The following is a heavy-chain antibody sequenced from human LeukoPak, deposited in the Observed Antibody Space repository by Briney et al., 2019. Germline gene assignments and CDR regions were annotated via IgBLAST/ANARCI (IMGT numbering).Heavy chain of an antibody. CDR2: ISACNGNT. V-gene: IGHV1-18*01. Sequence: ASVKVSCKASGYTFTSYGISWVRQAPGRRLEWMGWISACNGNTNYAQKLQGRVTMTTDTSTSTAYMELRSLRSDDTAVYYCARDIRITMVRGVIIMGYWGQGTLVTASS. CDR3: ARDIRITMVRGVIIMGY. CDR1: GYTFTSYG. J-gene: IGHJ4*02. D-gene: IGHD3-10*01.